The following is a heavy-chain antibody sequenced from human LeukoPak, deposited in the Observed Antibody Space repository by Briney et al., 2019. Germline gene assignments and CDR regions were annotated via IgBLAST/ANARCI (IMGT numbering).Heavy chain of an antibody. J-gene: IGHJ4*02. CDR2: TKQDGSEK. Sequence: GGSLRLSCAASGFTFSRYWLSWVRQAPGKGLEWVANTKQDGSEKYYVDSVKGRFTISRDNAKNSLYLQMNSLRAEDTAVYYCARDLKRYCSGGSCSDFDYWGQGTLVTVSS. CDR1: GFTFSRYW. V-gene: IGHV3-7*01. D-gene: IGHD2-15*01. CDR3: ARDLKRYCSGGSCSDFDY.